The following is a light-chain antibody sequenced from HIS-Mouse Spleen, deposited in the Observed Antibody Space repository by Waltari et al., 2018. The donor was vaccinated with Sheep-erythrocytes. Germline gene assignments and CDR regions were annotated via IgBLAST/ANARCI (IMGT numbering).Light chain of an antibody. J-gene: IGKJ2*01. CDR1: QGISSY. V-gene: IGKV1-9*01. CDR2: AAS. CDR3: QQLNSYPYT. Sequence: DIQLTQSPSFLSACVGDRVTITCRASQGISSYLAWYQQKPGNAPKLLTYAASTLKSRVASRLSGSGSETEFTLTLSSLQPEDFAPYYRQQLNSYPYTFGQGTKREIK.